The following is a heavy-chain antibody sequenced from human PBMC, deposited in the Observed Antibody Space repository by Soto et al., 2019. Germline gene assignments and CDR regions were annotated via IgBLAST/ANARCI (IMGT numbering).Heavy chain of an antibody. CDR2: IYYSGST. J-gene: IGHJ5*02. V-gene: IGHV4-30-4*01. Sequence: SETLSLTCTVSGGSISSGDYYWSWIRQPPGKGLEWIGYIYYSGSTYYNPSLKSRVTISVDTSKNQFSLKLSSVTAADTAVYYCARALMIVQMNWFDAWGQGTLVT. CDR1: GGSISSGDYY. CDR3: ARALMIVQMNWFDA. D-gene: IGHD3-22*01.